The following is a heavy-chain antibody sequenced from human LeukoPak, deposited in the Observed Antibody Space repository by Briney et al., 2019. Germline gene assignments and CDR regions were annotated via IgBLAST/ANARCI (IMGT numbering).Heavy chain of an antibody. Sequence: PGGSLRLSCAASGFTFSSYGMHWVRQAPGKGLEWVAVIWYDGSNKYYADFVKGRFTISRDNSKNTLYLQMNSLRAEDTAVYYCARDLSRVTHIFDYWGQGTLVTVSS. CDR2: IWYDGSNK. J-gene: IGHJ4*02. D-gene: IGHD2-21*02. CDR3: ARDLSRVTHIFDY. V-gene: IGHV3-33*01. CDR1: GFTFSSYG.